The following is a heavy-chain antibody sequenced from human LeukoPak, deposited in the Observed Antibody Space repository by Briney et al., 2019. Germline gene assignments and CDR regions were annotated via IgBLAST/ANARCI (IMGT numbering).Heavy chain of an antibody. J-gene: IGHJ6*02. V-gene: IGHV3-23*01. CDR3: AKSVGVRRGYYYYGMDV. CDR2: ISGSGGST. Sequence: AISGSGGSTYYADSVKGRFTISRDNSKNTLYLQMNSLRAEDTAVYYCAKSVGVRRGYYYYGMDVWGQGTTVTVSS. D-gene: IGHD1-26*01.